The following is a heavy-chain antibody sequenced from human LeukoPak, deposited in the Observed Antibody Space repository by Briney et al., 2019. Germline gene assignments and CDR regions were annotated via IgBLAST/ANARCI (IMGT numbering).Heavy chain of an antibody. Sequence: SETLSLTCGVSGGSISNTNWWSWVRQPPGKGLEWIGHIYYSGSTNYNPSLKSRVTISVDTSKNQFSLKLSSVTAADTAVYYCARGYSSNWYSGFDPWGQGTLVTVSS. V-gene: IGHV4-4*02. CDR1: GGSISNTNW. CDR2: IYYSGST. CDR3: ARGYSSNWYSGFDP. D-gene: IGHD6-13*01. J-gene: IGHJ5*02.